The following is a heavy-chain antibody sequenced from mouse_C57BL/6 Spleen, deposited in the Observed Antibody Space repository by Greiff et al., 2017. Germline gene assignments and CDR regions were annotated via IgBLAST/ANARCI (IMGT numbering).Heavy chain of an antibody. Sequence: EVKLQESGPELVKPGASVKIPCKASGYTFTDYNMDWVKQSHGKSLEWIGDINPNNGGTIYNQKFKGKATWTVDKSSSTAYMELRSLTSEDTAVYYCARRGYGNSYWGQGTLVTVSA. CDR3: ARRGYGNSY. CDR2: INPNNGGT. J-gene: IGHJ3*01. V-gene: IGHV1-18*01. D-gene: IGHD2-10*02. CDR1: GYTFTDYN.